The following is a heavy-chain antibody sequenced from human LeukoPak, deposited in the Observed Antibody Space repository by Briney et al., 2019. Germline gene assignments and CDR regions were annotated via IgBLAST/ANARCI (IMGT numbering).Heavy chain of an antibody. CDR3: TRGPRNDP. CDR1: GTTFNTDH. Sequence: TSHSSGTTFNTDHIKWMQQAAGQGRELMGWMHPNSGSIDYAQKFQGRVTMTRDTSTNTAYMELSGLRSEDTAVYYCTRGPRNDPRGQGTLFIVSS. D-gene: IGHD1-14*01. CDR2: MHPNSGSI. J-gene: IGHJ5*02. V-gene: IGHV1-8*01.